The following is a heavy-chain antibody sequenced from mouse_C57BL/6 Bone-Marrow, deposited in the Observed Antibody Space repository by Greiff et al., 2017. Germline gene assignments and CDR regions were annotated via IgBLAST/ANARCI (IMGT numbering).Heavy chain of an antibody. D-gene: IGHD2-3*01. Sequence: EVKVEESGGGLVQPGGSMKLSCVASGFTFSNYWMNWVRQSPEKGLEWVAQIRLKSDNYATHYAVSVKGRFTISRDDSKSLVYLQMNNLRAEDTGIYYCTGRLLLPYWYFDVWGTGTTVTVSS. CDR2: IRLKSDNYAT. CDR1: GFTFSNYW. V-gene: IGHV6-3*01. J-gene: IGHJ1*03. CDR3: TGRLLLPYWYFDV.